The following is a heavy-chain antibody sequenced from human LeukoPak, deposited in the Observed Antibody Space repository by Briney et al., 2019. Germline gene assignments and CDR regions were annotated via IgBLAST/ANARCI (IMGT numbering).Heavy chain of an antibody. CDR3: ARGLLSTVTDDY. J-gene: IGHJ4*02. Sequence: GGSLRLSCAASGFTFSSYSMNWVRQAPGKGLEWVSHISSSSSTIYYADSVKGRFTISRDNAKNSLYLQMNSLRDEDTAVCYCARGLLSTVTDDYWGQGTLVTVSS. CDR1: GFTFSSYS. V-gene: IGHV3-48*02. CDR2: ISSSSSTI. D-gene: IGHD4-17*01.